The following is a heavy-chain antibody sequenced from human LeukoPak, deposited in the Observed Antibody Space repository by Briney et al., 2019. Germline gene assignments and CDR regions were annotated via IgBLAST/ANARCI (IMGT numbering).Heavy chain of an antibody. J-gene: IGHJ6*02. CDR2: IYTSGST. CDR3: ARHGANGSSSYYYDMDV. CDR1: GGSISSYY. D-gene: IGHD6-6*01. Sequence: SETLSLTCTVSGGSISSYYWSWIRQPAGKGLEWIGRIYTSGSTNYNPSLKSRVTMSVDTSKNQFSLKLSSVTAADTAVYYCARHGANGSSSYYYDMDVWGQGTTVTVSS. V-gene: IGHV4-4*07.